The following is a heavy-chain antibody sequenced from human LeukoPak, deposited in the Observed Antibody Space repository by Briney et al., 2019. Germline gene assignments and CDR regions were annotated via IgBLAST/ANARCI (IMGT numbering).Heavy chain of an antibody. CDR2: IYPGESDT. J-gene: IGHJ5*02. CDR1: GYSFTSYW. Sequence: GESLKISCKGSGYSFTSYWIGWVRQMPGKGLEWMGIIYPGESDTRYSPSFQGQVTISADKSISTAYLQWSSLKASDTAMYYCARQVPAATNWFDPWGQGTLVTVSS. CDR3: ARQVPAATNWFDP. D-gene: IGHD2-2*01. V-gene: IGHV5-51*01.